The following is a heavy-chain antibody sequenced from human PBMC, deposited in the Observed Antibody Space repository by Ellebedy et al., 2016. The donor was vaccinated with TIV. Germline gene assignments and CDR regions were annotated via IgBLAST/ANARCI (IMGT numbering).Heavy chain of an antibody. J-gene: IGHJ4*02. CDR1: GYTFVNYY. Sequence: ASVKVSCKASGYTFVNYYMHWVRQAPGQGLVWMGIINPTGGNTNYAQRFQGRVSMTTDTSTSIVYMELSRLRSDDTAVYYCARDQDGSVNYGGYWGPGTQVTVSS. D-gene: IGHD3-10*01. CDR2: INPTGGNT. V-gene: IGHV1-46*01. CDR3: ARDQDGSVNYGGY.